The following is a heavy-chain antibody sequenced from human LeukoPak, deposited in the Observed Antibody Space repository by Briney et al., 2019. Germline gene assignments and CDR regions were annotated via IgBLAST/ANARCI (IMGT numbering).Heavy chain of an antibody. CDR1: GGSFSGYY. CDR2: INHSGST. CDR3: ARGGYNPFDY. D-gene: IGHD5-24*01. J-gene: IGHJ4*02. V-gene: IGHV4-34*01. Sequence: KPSETLSLTCAVYGGSFSGYYWSWIRQPPGKGLEWIGEINHSGSTNYNPSLKSRVTISVDTSKNQFSLKLSSVTAADTAVYYCARGGYNPFDYWGQGTLVTVSS.